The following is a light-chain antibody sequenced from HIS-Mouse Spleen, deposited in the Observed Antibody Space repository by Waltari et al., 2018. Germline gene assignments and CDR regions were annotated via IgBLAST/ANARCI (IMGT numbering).Light chain of an antibody. J-gene: IGKJ3*01. CDR1: HGISSY. CDR2: AAS. CDR3: QQLNSYPFP. Sequence: DIQLTQSQSFLSSSVGGRVTITCRASHGISSYLAWYQQKPRKAPKLLIYAASTLQSGVPSRCSGSGSDTEFSLTLSSHHPEDFATYYCQQLNSYPFPFGPGTKVDIK. V-gene: IGKV1-9*01.